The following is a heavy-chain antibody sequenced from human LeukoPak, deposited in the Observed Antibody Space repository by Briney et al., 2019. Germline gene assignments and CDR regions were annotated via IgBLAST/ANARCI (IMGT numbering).Heavy chain of an antibody. D-gene: IGHD3-10*01. Sequence: GGSLRLSCAASGFTFSSYEMSWVRQAPGKGLEWVSVIYSGGSTYYADSVKGRFTISRDNSKNTLYLQMNSLRAEDTAVYYCARSLVGEYFDYWGQGTLVTVSS. V-gene: IGHV3-66*01. CDR2: IYSGGST. CDR1: GFTFSSYE. CDR3: ARSLVGEYFDY. J-gene: IGHJ4*02.